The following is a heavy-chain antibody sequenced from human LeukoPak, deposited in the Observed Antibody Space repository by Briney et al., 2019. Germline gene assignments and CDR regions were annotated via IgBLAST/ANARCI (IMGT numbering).Heavy chain of an antibody. Sequence: PGESLRLSCAASGFSFSSYAMYWVRQAPGKGLEWVSSIDASGGATYYADSVKGRFTISRDNSKNTFYLQMNSLRAEDTAVYFCAKGSGSGWYGWFAPWGQGTLVTVSS. CDR1: GFSFSSYA. D-gene: IGHD6-19*01. J-gene: IGHJ5*02. V-gene: IGHV3-23*01. CDR2: IDASGGAT. CDR3: AKGSGSGWYGWFAP.